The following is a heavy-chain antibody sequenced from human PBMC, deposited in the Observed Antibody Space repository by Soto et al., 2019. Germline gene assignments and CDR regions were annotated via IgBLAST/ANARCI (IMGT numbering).Heavy chain of an antibody. CDR3: ARDGYYGVTNDAFDI. J-gene: IGHJ3*02. D-gene: IGHD4-17*01. CDR2: IYHTGTT. V-gene: IGHV4-61*01. CDR1: GGSVSSGSYY. Sequence: SETLSLTCTVSGGSVSSGSYYWSWIRQPPGKGLEWVGYIYHTGTTYYSPSLKSRVTISVDTSKNQFSLKLTSVTAADTAVYYCARDGYYGVTNDAFDIWGQGTMVTVSS.